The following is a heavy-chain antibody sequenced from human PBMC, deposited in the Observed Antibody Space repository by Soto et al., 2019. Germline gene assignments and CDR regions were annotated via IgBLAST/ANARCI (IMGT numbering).Heavy chain of an antibody. Sequence: ASVKVSCKASGYTFTTYGISWVRQAPGQGLEWMGWISAYSGSTKFAQKLQGRVTMTTDTSTTTAYMELRSLTSDDTAVYYCARDFTKSSSWPYFFDYWGQGTLVIVSS. V-gene: IGHV1-18*01. J-gene: IGHJ4*02. D-gene: IGHD6-13*01. CDR2: ISAYSGST. CDR1: GYTFTTYG. CDR3: ARDFTKSSSWPYFFDY.